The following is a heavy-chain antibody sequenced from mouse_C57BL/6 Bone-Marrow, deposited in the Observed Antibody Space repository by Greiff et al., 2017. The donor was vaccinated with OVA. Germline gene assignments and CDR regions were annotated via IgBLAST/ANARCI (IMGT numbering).Heavy chain of an antibody. J-gene: IGHJ3*01. D-gene: IGHD2-4*01. CDR2: ISYSGST. CDR1: GYSITSGYD. CDR3: AGGIYYDYDGAWFAY. V-gene: IGHV3-1*01. Sequence: EVKLVESGPGMVKPSQSLSLTCTVTGYSITSGYDWHWIRHFPGNKLEWMGYISYSGSTNYNPSLKSRISITHDTSKNHFFLKLNSVTTEDTATYYCAGGIYYDYDGAWFAYWGQGTLVTVSA.